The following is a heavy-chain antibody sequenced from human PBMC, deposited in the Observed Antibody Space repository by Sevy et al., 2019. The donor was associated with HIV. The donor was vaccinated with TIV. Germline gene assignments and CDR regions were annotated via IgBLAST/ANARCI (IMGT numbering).Heavy chain of an antibody. CDR3: AKEGQGEYYDSSGSFDY. V-gene: IGHV3-23*01. D-gene: IGHD3-22*01. CDR2: ISGSGSFT. CDR1: GLTFSSYA. Sequence: GGSLRLSCAASGLTFSSYAMSWVRQAPGKGLEWVSPISGSGSFTYYADSVKGHFTISRDNSKNTLYLQMTSLRAEDTAVYYCAKEGQGEYYDSSGSFDYWGQGTLVTVSS. J-gene: IGHJ4*02.